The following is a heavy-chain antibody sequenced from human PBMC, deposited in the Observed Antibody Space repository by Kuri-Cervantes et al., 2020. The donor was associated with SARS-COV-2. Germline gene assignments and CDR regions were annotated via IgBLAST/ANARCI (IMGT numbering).Heavy chain of an antibody. CDR2: IDSSSYYI. V-gene: IGHV3-21*01. Sequence: GESLKISCAASGFTFSGYSMNWIRQASGKGLEWVASIDSSSYYIYHADSVKGRLTISRDNAKTSLYLQMNSLKLEDTAVYYCAREEGGELGEAFDYWGQGALVTVSS. J-gene: IGHJ4*02. CDR3: AREEGGELGEAFDY. CDR1: GFTFSGYS. D-gene: IGHD7-27*01.